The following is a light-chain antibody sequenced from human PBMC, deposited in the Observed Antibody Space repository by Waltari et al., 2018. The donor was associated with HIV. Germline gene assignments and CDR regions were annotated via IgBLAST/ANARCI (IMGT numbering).Light chain of an antibody. CDR2: KDN. V-gene: IGLV3-25*03. CDR1: GLYKAY. Sequence: SYELTQSPSVSVSPGQTARITCPGDGLYKAYTSWYHQKAVQAPVLVMFKDNERPSGIPERFSCSSSGTTVTFTISAVEAEDEGDYYCQSADSSVSTDVLFGGGTRLTVL. J-gene: IGLJ2*01. CDR3: QSADSSVSTDVL.